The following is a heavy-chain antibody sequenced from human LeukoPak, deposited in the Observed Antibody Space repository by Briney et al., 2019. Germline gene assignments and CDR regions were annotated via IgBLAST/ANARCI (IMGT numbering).Heavy chain of an antibody. V-gene: IGHV3-23*01. D-gene: IGHD3-3*01. J-gene: IGHJ4*02. Sequence: GGSLRLSCAASGFTFSSYAMSWVRQAPGKGLDWVSTLNGSGGNTYYADSVKGRFTISRDNSKNTLYLQMNSLRAEDTAVYYCAKDGDDFWSGYYNYWGQGTLVTVSS. CDR1: GFTFSSYA. CDR2: LNGSGGNT. CDR3: AKDGDDFWSGYYNY.